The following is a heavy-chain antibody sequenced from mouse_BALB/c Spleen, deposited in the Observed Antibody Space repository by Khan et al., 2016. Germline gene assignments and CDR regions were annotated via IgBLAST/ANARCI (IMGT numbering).Heavy chain of an antibody. CDR2: ILPGSGST. J-gene: IGHJ4*01. CDR3: AKWLLGAMDY. D-gene: IGHD2-2*01. CDR1: GYTFSSYW. Sequence: QVQLQQSGAELMKPGASVKISCKATGYTFSSYWIEWIKQRPGHGLEWIGEILPGSGSTNYNEKFKGKATFTADTSSNTAYMQLSSLTSEESAVYYCAKWLLGAMDYWGQGTSVTVSS. V-gene: IGHV1-9*01.